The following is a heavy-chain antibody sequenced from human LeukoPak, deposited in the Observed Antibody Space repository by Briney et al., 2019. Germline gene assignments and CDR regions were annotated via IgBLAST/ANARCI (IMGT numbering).Heavy chain of an antibody. J-gene: IGHJ3*02. Sequence: SVKVSCKASGGTFSSYAISWVRQAPGQELEWMGGIIPIFGTANYAQKFQGRVTITTDESTSTAYMELSSLRSEDTAVYYCARDTGDSLSPIVVVPAAATGAFDIWGQGTMVTVSS. CDR1: GGTFSSYA. CDR2: IIPIFGTA. V-gene: IGHV1-69*05. CDR3: ARDTGDSLSPIVVVPAAATGAFDI. D-gene: IGHD2-2*01.